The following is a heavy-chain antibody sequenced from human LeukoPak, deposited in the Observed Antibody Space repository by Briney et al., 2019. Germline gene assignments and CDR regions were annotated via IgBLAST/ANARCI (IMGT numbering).Heavy chain of an antibody. Sequence: ASVKVSCKASGYTFTSYGISWVRQAPGQGLEWMGWISAYNGNTNYAQKLQGRVTMTTDTSTSTAYMELRSLRSDDTAVYYCARGPGTLDDFWSGSGNYYYYYGMDVWGQGTTVTVSS. J-gene: IGHJ6*02. CDR3: ARGPGTLDDFWSGSGNYYYYYGMDV. CDR2: ISAYNGNT. D-gene: IGHD3-3*01. V-gene: IGHV1-18*01. CDR1: GYTFTSYG.